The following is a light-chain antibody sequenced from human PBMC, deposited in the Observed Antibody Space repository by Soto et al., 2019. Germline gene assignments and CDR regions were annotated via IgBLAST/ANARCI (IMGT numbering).Light chain of an antibody. CDR1: SSHVGGYNY. CDR2: EVS. Sequence: QSALTQPASVSGSPGQSITISCTGTSSHVGGYNYVSWYQQHPGKAPKLMVYEVSNRPSGVSNRFSGFKSGNTASLTISGLQTEDEADYYCSSYTRSATWVFGGGTKLTVL. V-gene: IGLV2-14*01. J-gene: IGLJ3*02. CDR3: SSYTRSATWV.